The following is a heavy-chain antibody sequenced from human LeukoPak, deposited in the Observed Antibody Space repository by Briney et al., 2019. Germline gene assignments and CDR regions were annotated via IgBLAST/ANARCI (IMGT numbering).Heavy chain of an antibody. CDR2: IKSKTDGGTT. D-gene: IGHD3-3*01. CDR3: TTGPQYDFWSEIDY. J-gene: IGHJ4*02. V-gene: IGHV3-15*01. Sequence: PGGSLRLSCAASGFTFSSFGMHWVRQAPGKGLEWVGRIKSKTDGGTTDYAAPVKGRFTISRDDSKNTLYLQMNSLKTEDTAVYYCTTGPQYDFWSEIDYWGQGTLVTVSS. CDR1: GFTFSSFG.